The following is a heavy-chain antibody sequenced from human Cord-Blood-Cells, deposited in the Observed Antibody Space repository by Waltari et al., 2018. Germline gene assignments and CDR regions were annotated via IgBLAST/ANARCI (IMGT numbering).Heavy chain of an antibody. CDR2: INHSGST. CDR1: GGSFSGYY. J-gene: IGHJ4*02. CDR3: ARGLGFGGL. D-gene: IGHD3-10*01. V-gene: IGHV4-34*01. Sequence: VYGGSFSGYYWSWIRQPPGKGLEWIGEINHSGSTNYNPSLKSRVTISVDTSKNQFSLKLSSVTAADTAVYYCARGLGFGGLWGQGTLVTVSS.